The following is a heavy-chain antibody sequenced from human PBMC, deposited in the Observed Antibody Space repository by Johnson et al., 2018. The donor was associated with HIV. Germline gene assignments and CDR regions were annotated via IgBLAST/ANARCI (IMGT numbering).Heavy chain of an antibody. CDR3: ARDRPIAPFDI. Sequence: VQLVESGGGVVQPGRSLRLSCAASRFTFSSYAMHWVRQAPGKGLEWVAVISYDGSNKYYADSVKGRFTISRDNSKNTLYLQMNSLRAEDTAVYYCARDRPIAPFDIWGQGTMVTVSS. CDR2: ISYDGSNK. V-gene: IGHV3-30-3*01. D-gene: IGHD3-22*01. CDR1: RFTFSSYA. J-gene: IGHJ3*02.